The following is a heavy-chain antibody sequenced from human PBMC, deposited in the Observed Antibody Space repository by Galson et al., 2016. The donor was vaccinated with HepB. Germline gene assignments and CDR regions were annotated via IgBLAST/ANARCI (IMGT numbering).Heavy chain of an antibody. CDR2: ISSNGSGT. Sequence: SLRLSCAASGFSFSNYWMHWVRQVPGKGLEWLSRISSNGSGTNYADFVKGRFTISRDNAKNTVYLQMNRLRAEDTAVYYCSSWPTELEANDFWGQGTLVTVSS. CDR3: SSWPTELEANDF. V-gene: IGHV3-74*01. D-gene: IGHD1-1*01. CDR1: GFSFSNYW. J-gene: IGHJ4*02.